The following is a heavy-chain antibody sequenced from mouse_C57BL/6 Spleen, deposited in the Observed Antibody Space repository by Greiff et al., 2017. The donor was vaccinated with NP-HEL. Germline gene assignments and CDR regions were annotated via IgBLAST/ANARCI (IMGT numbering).Heavy chain of an antibody. D-gene: IGHD1-1*01. J-gene: IGHJ1*03. CDR1: GFTFSDYG. CDR3: ERHGSSPYWYFDV. Sequence: EVKLVESGGGLVKPGGSLKLSCAASGFTFSDYGMHWVRQAPEKGLEWVAYISSGSSTIYYSDTVKGRFPISRDNAKNTLFLQMTSLRYEDTAMYYCERHGSSPYWYFDVWGTGTTVTVSS. CDR2: ISSGSSTI. V-gene: IGHV5-17*01.